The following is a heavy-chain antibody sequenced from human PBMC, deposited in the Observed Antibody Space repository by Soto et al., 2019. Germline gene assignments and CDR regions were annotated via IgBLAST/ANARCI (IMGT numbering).Heavy chain of an antibody. CDR2: IYYSGST. J-gene: IGHJ5*02. CDR3: AGHRVRFEP. CDR1: VVSISSGGYY. V-gene: IGHV4-31*02. Sequence: SETLSLTCTVSVVSISSGGYYCSWIRQHPGKGLEWIGYIYYSGSTYYNPSLKSRVTISVDTSKNQFSLKLSSVTAADTAVYYCAGHRVRFEPWGQGTLVNVSS.